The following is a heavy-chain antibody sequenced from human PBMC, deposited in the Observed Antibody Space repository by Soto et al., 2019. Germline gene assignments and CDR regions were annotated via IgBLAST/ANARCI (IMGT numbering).Heavy chain of an antibody. Sequence: PGGSLRLSCSASGFTFSSYAMHWVRQAPGKGLEYVSAISSNGGSTYYADSVKGRFTISRDNSKNTLYLQMSSLRAEDTAVYYCVKTSNYGDYVFYNWFDPWGQGTLVTVSS. V-gene: IGHV3-64D*06. CDR1: GFTFSSYA. J-gene: IGHJ5*02. CDR3: VKTSNYGDYVFYNWFDP. D-gene: IGHD4-17*01. CDR2: ISSNGGST.